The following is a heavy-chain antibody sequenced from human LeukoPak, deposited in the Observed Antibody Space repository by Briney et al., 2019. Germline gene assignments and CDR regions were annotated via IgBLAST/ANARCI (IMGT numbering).Heavy chain of an antibody. CDR1: GCTFRDYG. J-gene: IGHJ4*02. Sequence: KSGGSLRLSCAASGCTFRDYGMHWVRQAPGKGLEGVAVIWYDGSNGYYADFVKGRFTISRDNSKHTLYLQLNSLRAEATAVYYCPRGESGSYLDYWGQGTLVTVSS. CDR2: IWYDGSNG. D-gene: IGHD1-26*01. CDR3: PRGESGSYLDY. V-gene: IGHV3-33*03.